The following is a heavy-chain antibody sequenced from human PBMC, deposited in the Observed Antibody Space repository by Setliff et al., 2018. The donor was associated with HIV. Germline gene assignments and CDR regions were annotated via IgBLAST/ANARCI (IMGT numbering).Heavy chain of an antibody. CDR2: IYTSGST. CDR1: RGSVSSGSYY. Sequence: PSETLSLTCTVSRGSVSSGSYYWSWIRQPAGKGLEWIGRIYTSGSTNYNPSLRSRVTISVDTSKNQFSLNLTSVTAADTGVYYCARHRDPPGSRWIYYYYYMDLWGQGTLVTVSS. D-gene: IGHD6-13*01. J-gene: IGHJ6*03. CDR3: ARHRDPPGSRWIYYYYYMDL. V-gene: IGHV4-61*02.